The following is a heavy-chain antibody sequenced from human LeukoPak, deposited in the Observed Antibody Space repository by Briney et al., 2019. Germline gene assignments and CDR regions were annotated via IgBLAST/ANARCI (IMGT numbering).Heavy chain of an antibody. CDR3: AKGGGGRLIYYYYMDV. Sequence: GRPLRLSCAASGFTFDDYAMHWVRQAPGKGLEWVSGITWNSDSIDYADSVKGRFTISRDNAKNSLYLQMNSLRAEDMALYYCAKGGGGRLIYYYYMDVWGKGTTVTVSS. CDR2: ITWNSDSI. D-gene: IGHD3-16*01. CDR1: GFTFDDYA. J-gene: IGHJ6*03. V-gene: IGHV3-9*03.